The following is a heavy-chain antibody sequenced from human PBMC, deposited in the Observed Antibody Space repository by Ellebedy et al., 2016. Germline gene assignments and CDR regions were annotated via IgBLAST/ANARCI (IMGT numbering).Heavy chain of an antibody. V-gene: IGHV3-30*03. CDR3: AREHSSTWSFDL. D-gene: IGHD6-13*01. J-gene: IGHJ4*02. CDR1: GFTFSRNA. Sequence: GESLKISXAGSGFTFSRNAIFWVRQAPGKGLEWVAIISHDGSNQYYGDSVKGRFTISRDNAKNSLFLQMDSLRAEDTAVYYCAREHSSTWSFDLWGQGTLVTVSS. CDR2: ISHDGSNQ.